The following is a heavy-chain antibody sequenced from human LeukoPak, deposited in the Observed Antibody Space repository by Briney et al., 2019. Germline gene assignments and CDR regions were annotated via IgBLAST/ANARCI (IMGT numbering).Heavy chain of an antibody. Sequence: WGSLRLSCAASGFTFGSYGMHWVRQAPGKGLEWVAFIQYDGSNKYYGESEKGRFTISRDNSKNTLTLQMSSLRPEDTAVYYCAKEPARVGGKSWIQIDYWGQGTLVTVTS. CDR2: IQYDGSNK. V-gene: IGHV3-30*02. D-gene: IGHD4-23*01. J-gene: IGHJ4*02. CDR1: GFTFGSYG. CDR3: AKEPARVGGKSWIQIDY.